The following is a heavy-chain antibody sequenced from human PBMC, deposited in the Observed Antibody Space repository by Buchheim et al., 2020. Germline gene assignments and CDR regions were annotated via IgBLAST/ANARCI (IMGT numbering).Heavy chain of an antibody. V-gene: IGHV3-33*01. CDR1: GFTFSSYG. CDR2: IWYDGSNK. J-gene: IGHJ4*02. D-gene: IGHD3-3*01. Sequence: QVQLVESGGGVVQPGRSLRLSCAASGFTFSSYGMHWVRQAPGKGLEWVAVIWYDGSNKYYADSVKGRFTISSDNHKNTLDLQMNSLRAEDTAVYYCARPLTIFGVVPLDYWGQGTL. CDR3: ARPLTIFGVVPLDY.